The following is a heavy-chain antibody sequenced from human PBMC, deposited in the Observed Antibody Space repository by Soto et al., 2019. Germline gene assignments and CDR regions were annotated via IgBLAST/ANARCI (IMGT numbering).Heavy chain of an antibody. V-gene: IGHV3-23*01. CDR2: ISGSGNNT. CDR1: GFTFSSYA. CDR3: AKVRGSGWYWGYDAFDI. Sequence: SGGSLRLSCAASGFTFSSYAMSWVRQAPGKGLEWVSAISGSGNNTYYADSVKGRFTISRDNSKNTLDLQMNSLRAEDTAVYYCAKVRGSGWYWGYDAFDIWGQGTMVTVSS. J-gene: IGHJ3*02. D-gene: IGHD6-19*01.